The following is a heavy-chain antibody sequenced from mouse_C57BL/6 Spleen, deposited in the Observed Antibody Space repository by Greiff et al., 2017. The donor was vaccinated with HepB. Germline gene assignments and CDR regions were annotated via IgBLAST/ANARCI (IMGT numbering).Heavy chain of an antibody. CDR2: IYPSDSET. J-gene: IGHJ1*03. D-gene: IGHD1-1*01. CDR3: ARWGVTTVVAKGYFDV. V-gene: IGHV1-61*01. CDR1: GYTFTSYW. Sequence: VQLQQPGAELVRPGSSVKLSCKASGYTFTSYWMDWVKQRPGQGLEWIGNIYPSDSETHYNQKFKDKATLTVDKSSSTAYMQLSSLTSEDSAVYYCARWGVTTVVAKGYFDVWGTGTTVTVSS.